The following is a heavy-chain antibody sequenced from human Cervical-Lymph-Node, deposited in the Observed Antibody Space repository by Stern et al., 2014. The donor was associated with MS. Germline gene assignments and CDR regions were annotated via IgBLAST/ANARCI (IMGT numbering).Heavy chain of an antibody. V-gene: IGHV5-51*03. Sequence: VQLVESGAEVKQSGESLKISCQGSGYIFTNYWIGWVRQMPGKGLEWMGIFPPSDSETRYSPSFQGQVPFSVDKSISTAYLQWSSLQASDTAIYYCARRVVRLDAFDIWGQGTMVTVSS. CDR2: FPPSDSET. J-gene: IGHJ3*02. CDR1: GYIFTNYW. CDR3: ARRVVRLDAFDI. D-gene: IGHD3-16*01.